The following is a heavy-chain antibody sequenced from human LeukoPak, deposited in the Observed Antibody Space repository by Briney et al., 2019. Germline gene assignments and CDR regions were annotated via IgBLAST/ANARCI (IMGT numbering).Heavy chain of an antibody. CDR1: GYSINNGYY. CDR2: IYHSGST. V-gene: IGHV4-38-2*02. D-gene: IGHD2-2*01. Sequence: SETLSLTCTVSGYSINNGYYWGWIRQPPGKGLEWIGSIYHSGSTYYKPSLQSRVTISVDTSKNQFSLKLSSVTAADTAVYYCARERIGVDCSSTSCRNYYYMDVWGKGTTVTISS. J-gene: IGHJ6*03. CDR3: ARERIGVDCSSTSCRNYYYMDV.